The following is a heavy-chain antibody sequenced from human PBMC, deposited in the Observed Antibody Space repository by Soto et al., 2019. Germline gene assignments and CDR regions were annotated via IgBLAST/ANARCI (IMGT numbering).Heavy chain of an antibody. CDR3: ARGPLDSSGWYIAFDY. J-gene: IGHJ4*02. CDR1: GFTVSSNY. V-gene: IGHV3-53*04. CDR2: IYSGGST. Sequence: GGSLRLSCAASGFTVSSNYMSWVRQAPGKGLEWVSVIYSGGSTYYADSVKGRFTISRHNSKNTLYLQMNSLRAEDTAVYYCARGPLDSSGWYIAFDYWGQGTLVTVSS. D-gene: IGHD6-19*01.